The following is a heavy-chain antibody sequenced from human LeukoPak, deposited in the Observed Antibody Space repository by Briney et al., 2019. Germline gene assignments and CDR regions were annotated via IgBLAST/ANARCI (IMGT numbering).Heavy chain of an antibody. D-gene: IGHD2/OR15-2a*01. J-gene: IGHJ5*02. CDR2: MNPNSGNT. CDR1: GYTFTSYD. Sequence: ASVKVSCKASGYTFTSYDINWVRQATGQGLEWMGWMNPNSGNTGYAQKFQGRVTITADESTSTAYMELSSLRSEDTAVYYCARDSMFDPWGQGTLVTVSS. CDR3: ARDSMFDP. V-gene: IGHV1-8*01.